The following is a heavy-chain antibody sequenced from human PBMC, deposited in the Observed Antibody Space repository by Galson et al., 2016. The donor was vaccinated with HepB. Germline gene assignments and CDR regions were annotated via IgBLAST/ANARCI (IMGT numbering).Heavy chain of an antibody. CDR1: RLTFSDYA. Sequence: SLRLSCAASRLTFSDYAMHWVRQAPGRGLEWVSDIKPDGSDKYFVDSVRGRFTISRDNTKNSLFLQMNSLSVDDTAVYYCARNRFSGHYSTEEHWGQGTLVTVSS. J-gene: IGHJ4*02. CDR2: IKPDGSDK. V-gene: IGHV3-7*03. CDR3: ARNRFSGHYSTEEH. D-gene: IGHD5-12*01.